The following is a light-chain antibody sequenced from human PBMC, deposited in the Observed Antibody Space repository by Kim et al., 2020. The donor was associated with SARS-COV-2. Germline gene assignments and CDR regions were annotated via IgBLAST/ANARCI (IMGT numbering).Light chain of an antibody. CDR1: VLAKKY. V-gene: IGLV3-27*01. CDR2: KDS. CDR3: YSAADNNLPWV. J-gene: IGLJ3*02. Sequence: PGQTARFTCAGDVLAKKYARWFQQKPGQAPVLVIYKDSERPSGIPERFSGSSSGTTVTLTISGAQVEDEADYYCYSAADNNLPWVFGGGTQLTVL.